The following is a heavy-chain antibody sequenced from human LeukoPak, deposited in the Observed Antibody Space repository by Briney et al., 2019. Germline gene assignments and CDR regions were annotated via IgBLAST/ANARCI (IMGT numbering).Heavy chain of an antibody. J-gene: IGHJ3*02. D-gene: IGHD3-9*01. V-gene: IGHV4-59*11. CDR2: IDYRGSS. CDR3: ARDHPVADWAADI. Sequence: PSETLSLTCSVSGGSISSHSWSWIRQAPGKGLEWIGYIDYRGSSNYNHSLKSRVTISADPSKNQFSLKLTSVTAADTAIYYCARDHPVADWAADIWGRGTMVTVSS. CDR1: GGSISSHS.